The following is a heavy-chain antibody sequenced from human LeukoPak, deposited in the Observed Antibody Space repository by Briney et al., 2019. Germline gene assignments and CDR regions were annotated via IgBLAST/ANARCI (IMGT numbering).Heavy chain of an antibody. CDR3: ARAGGDYAIFDY. CDR1: GYTFTGYF. CDR2: INPNSGGT. Sequence: GASVKVSCKASGYTFTGYFMHWVGQAAGRGREGMGWINPNSGGTNYAQKFQGRVTMTRDTSISTAYMELSRLRSDDTAVYYCARAGGDYAIFDYWGQGTLVTVSS. D-gene: IGHD4-17*01. V-gene: IGHV1-2*02. J-gene: IGHJ4*02.